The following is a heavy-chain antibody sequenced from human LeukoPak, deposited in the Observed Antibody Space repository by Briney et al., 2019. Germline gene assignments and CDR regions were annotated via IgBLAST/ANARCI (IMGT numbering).Heavy chain of an antibody. CDR1: RFTVSSNY. CDR2: IYSGDNT. J-gene: IGHJ4*02. CDR3: ARDSVAGTFDY. V-gene: IGHV3-53*01. Sequence: PGGSLRLSCAASRFTVSSNYMSWVRQAPGKGLEWVSVIYSGDNTYYADSVKGRFTISRDNSKNTLYLQMNSLRAEDTAVYYCARDSVAGTFDYWGQGTLVTVSS. D-gene: IGHD6-19*01.